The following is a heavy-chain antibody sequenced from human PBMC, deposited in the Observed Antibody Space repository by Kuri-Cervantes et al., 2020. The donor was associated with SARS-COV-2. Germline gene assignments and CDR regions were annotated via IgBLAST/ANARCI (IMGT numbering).Heavy chain of an antibody. Sequence: GESLKISCSASGFTFGNYAMHWVREAPGGGLEYVSAISSNGGGTYYADSVKGRYTISRDNSKNTLFLQMSSLRAEDTSIYYCVKVSRGSPEYYWGQGILVTVSS. CDR2: ISSNGGGT. CDR3: VKVSRGSPEYY. V-gene: IGHV3-64D*08. CDR1: GFTFGNYA. D-gene: IGHD1-26*01. J-gene: IGHJ4*02.